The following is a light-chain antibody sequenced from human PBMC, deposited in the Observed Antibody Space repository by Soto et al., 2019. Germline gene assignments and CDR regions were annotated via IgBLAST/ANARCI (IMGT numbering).Light chain of an antibody. V-gene: IGKV3-11*01. CDR3: QQRRT. CDR1: QSVSSY. Sequence: EIVLTQSPATLSLSPGERATLSCRASQSVSSYLAWHQQKPGQAPRLLIYDASNRATGIPARFSGSGSGTDFTLTISSLEPEDFAVYYCQQRRTFGGGTKVEIK. CDR2: DAS. J-gene: IGKJ4*01.